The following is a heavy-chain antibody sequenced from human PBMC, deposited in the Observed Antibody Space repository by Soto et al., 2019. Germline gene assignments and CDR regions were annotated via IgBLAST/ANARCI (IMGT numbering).Heavy chain of an antibody. Sequence: QVQLQESGPGLVKPSGTLSLTCAVSGGSINSRYWWSWVRQSPGKGLEWIGGIYHSGSTNYNPSLKSRVTISVDKSKNQFSLNLSSVTAADTAVYYCARDQNGSGNYYTRYFDYWGQGTLVTVSS. V-gene: IGHV4-4*02. CDR1: GGSINSRYW. CDR2: IYHSGST. D-gene: IGHD3-10*01. J-gene: IGHJ4*02. CDR3: ARDQNGSGNYYTRYFDY.